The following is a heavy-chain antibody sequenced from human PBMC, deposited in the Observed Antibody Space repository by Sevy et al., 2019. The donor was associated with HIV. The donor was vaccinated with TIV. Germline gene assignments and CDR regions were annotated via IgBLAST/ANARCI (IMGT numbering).Heavy chain of an antibody. CDR3: AKDSKSRHDAFDI. J-gene: IGHJ3*02. CDR2: ISWNSGSI. Sequence: GGSLRLSCAASGFTFDDYAMHWVRQAPGKGLEWVSGISWNSGSIGYADSVKGRITISRDNAKNSLYLQMNSLRAEDTALYYCAKDSKSRHDAFDIWGQGTMVTVSS. CDR1: GFTFDDYA. V-gene: IGHV3-9*01.